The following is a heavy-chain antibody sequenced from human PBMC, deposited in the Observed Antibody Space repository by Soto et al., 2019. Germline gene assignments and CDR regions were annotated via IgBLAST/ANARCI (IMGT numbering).Heavy chain of an antibody. Sequence: SETLSLTCTVSGGSISSGDYYWNWIRQHPGKGLEWIAYIYHTGNTYYNPSLRSRTTISVDTSENQFSLKLTSVTDADTAVYYCASSYSGYLDNWGQGTLVTVSS. J-gene: IGHJ4*02. V-gene: IGHV4-31*03. D-gene: IGHD3-22*01. CDR1: GGSISSGDYY. CDR2: IYHTGNT. CDR3: ASSYSGYLDN.